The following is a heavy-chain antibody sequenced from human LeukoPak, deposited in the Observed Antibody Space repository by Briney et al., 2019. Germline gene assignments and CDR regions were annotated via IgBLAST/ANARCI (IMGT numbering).Heavy chain of an antibody. V-gene: IGHV4-59*12. Sequence: PSETLSLTCTVSGGSISSYYWSWIRQPPGKGLEWIGYIYYSGSTNYNPSLKSRVTISVDTSKNQFSLNLSSVTAADTAAYYCARGMTVVILDYWGQGTLVTVSS. CDR3: ARGMTVVILDY. J-gene: IGHJ4*02. CDR2: IYYSGST. D-gene: IGHD4-23*01. CDR1: GGSISSYY.